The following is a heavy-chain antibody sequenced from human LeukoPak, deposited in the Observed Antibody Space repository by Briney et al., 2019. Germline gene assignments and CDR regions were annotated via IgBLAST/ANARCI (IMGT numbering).Heavy chain of an antibody. CDR1: GGSISSGGYY. D-gene: IGHD3-22*01. J-gene: IGHJ4*02. Sequence: PSETLSLTCTVSGGSISSGGYYWSWIRQHPGKGLEWIGYIYYSGSTYYNPSLKSRVTVSVDTSKNQFSLKLSSVTAADTAVYYCAREPQGGSGYTGWGQGTLVTVSS. V-gene: IGHV4-31*03. CDR3: AREPQGGSGYTG. CDR2: IYYSGST.